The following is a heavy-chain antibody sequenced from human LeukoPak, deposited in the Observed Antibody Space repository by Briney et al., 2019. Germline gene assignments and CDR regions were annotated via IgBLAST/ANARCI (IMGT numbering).Heavy chain of an antibody. CDR1: GGSFSGYY. V-gene: IGHV4-34*01. CDR3: ARGGGSEQN. CDR2: INHSGST. Sequence: SETLSLTCAVYGGSFSGYYWSWIRQPPGKGLEWIGEINHSGSTNYNPSLKSRVTISVGTSKNQFSLKLSSVTAADTAVYYCARGGGSEQNWGQGTLVTVSS. D-gene: IGHD3-10*01. J-gene: IGHJ4*02.